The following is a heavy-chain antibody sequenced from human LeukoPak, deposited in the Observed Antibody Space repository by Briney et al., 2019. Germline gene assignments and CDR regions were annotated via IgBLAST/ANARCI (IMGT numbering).Heavy chain of an antibody. J-gene: IGHJ5*02. CDR3: ARKNYCSGGSCYSRGWFDP. V-gene: IGHV1-18*01. D-gene: IGHD2-15*01. Sequence: ASVKVSCKASGYSFVGYGITWVRQAPGQGLEWMGWFNPENGNTNYAQKVQGRVTMTADTSTSTSYMELRSLRSDDTAVYYCARKNYCSGGSCYSRGWFDPWGQGTLVTVSS. CDR2: FNPENGNT. CDR1: GYSFVGYG.